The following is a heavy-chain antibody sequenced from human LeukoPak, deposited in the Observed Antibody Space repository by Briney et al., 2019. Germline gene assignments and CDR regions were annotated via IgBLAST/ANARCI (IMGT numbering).Heavy chain of an antibody. J-gene: IGHJ6*02. CDR1: GGSIGTDH. CDR2: AYYNGNT. Sequence: SETLSLTCTISGGSIGTDHWTWIRQPPGKGLDWIGYAYYNGNTNYNPSLNSRVTISVDTSNNQFSLRLASVTTADTAVYYCARGHPPNLDVWGQGTTVTVSS. CDR3: ARGHPPNLDV. V-gene: IGHV4-59*01.